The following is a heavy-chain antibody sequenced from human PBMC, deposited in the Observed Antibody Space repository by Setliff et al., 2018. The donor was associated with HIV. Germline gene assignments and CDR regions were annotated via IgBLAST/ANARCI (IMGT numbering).Heavy chain of an antibody. D-gene: IGHD5-12*01. CDR2: ITPSGRT. Sequence: SETLSLTCSVSGGPVSGHFWTWIRQAPGKGLEWIAEITPSGRTNYSPSLKSRLSLSIESSKNQLFLKVMSVTAADSAVYYCAREALSRDGYSYFDYWGQGTLVTVSS. V-gene: IGHV4-34*01. CDR1: GGPVSGHF. CDR3: AREALSRDGYSYFDY. J-gene: IGHJ4*02.